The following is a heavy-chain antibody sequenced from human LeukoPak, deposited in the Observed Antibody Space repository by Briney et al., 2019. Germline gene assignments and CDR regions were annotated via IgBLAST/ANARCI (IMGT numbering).Heavy chain of an antibody. CDR1: GFTFSSYG. D-gene: IGHD3-22*01. V-gene: IGHV3-23*01. J-gene: IGHJ1*01. CDR2: ISGSGGST. CDR3: ARITMIVVAYPEGYFQH. Sequence: GGSLRLSCAASGFTFSSYGMSWVRQAPGKGLEWVSAISGSGGSTYYADSVKGRFTISRDNSKNTLYLQMNSLRAEDTAVYYCARITMIVVAYPEGYFQHWGQGTLVTVSS.